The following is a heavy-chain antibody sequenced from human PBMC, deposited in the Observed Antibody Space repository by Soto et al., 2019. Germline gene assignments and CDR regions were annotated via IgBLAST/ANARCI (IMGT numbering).Heavy chain of an antibody. CDR3: AKYQLPSNSIDP. CDR1: GGSFSGYY. CDR2: INHSGST. J-gene: IGHJ5*02. V-gene: IGHV4-34*01. D-gene: IGHD2-2*01. Sequence: PETLSLTCAVYGGSFSGYYWSWIRQPPGKGLEWIGEINHSGSTNYNPSLKSRVTISVDTSKNQFSLKLSSVTAADTAVYYCAKYQLPSNSIDPPGPGTLLTVSS.